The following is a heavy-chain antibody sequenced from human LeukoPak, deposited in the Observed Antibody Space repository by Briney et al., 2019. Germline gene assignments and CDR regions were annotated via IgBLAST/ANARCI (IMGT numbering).Heavy chain of an antibody. CDR2: IKPDGGEK. Sequence: GGSQRLSCVASGFTLSSYWMTWVRQAPGKGLEWVSNIKPDGGEKYFVDSVRGRFTISRDNVMNSLYLHMNRLRDDDTAVYYCVRGSSGTAVRGVSWAWFDPWGQGTLVTVSS. D-gene: IGHD3-10*01. J-gene: IGHJ5*02. V-gene: IGHV3-7*05. CDR3: VRGSSGTAVRGVSWAWFDP. CDR1: GFTLSSYW.